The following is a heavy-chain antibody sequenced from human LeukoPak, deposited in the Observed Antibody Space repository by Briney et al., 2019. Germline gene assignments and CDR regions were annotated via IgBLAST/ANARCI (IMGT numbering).Heavy chain of an antibody. D-gene: IGHD5-18*01. J-gene: IGHJ4*02. Sequence: GGTLRLSCAASGFTFSSYGMSWVRQAPGRGLEWVSLISGSSGRTYYADSVKGRFTISRDNSKNTLYVQMNSLRAEDTAVYYCAKDRVGYSYYFDYWGQGTLVTVSS. CDR3: AKDRVGYSYYFDY. CDR2: ISGSSGRT. V-gene: IGHV3-23*01. CDR1: GFTFSSYG.